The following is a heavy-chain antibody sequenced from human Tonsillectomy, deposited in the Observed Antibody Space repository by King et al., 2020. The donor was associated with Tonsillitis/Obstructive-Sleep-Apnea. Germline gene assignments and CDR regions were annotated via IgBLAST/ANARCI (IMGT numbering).Heavy chain of an antibody. V-gene: IGHV4-34*01. CDR2: INHSGST. CDR3: ARDLRGGLRRVGGPSGY. CDR1: GGSFSGYY. D-gene: IGHD5-12*01. Sequence: VQLQQWGAGLLKPSETLSLTCAVYGGSFSGYYWSWIRQPPGKGLEWIGEINHSGSTNYNPSLKSRVTISVDTSKNQFSLKLSSVTAADTAVYYCARDLRGGLRRVGGPSGYWGQGTLVTVSS. J-gene: IGHJ4*02.